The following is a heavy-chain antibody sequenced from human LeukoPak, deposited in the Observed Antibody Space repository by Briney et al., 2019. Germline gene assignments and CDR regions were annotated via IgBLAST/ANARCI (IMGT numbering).Heavy chain of an antibody. Sequence: SETLSLTCTVSGGSISSSSYYWGWIRQPPGKGLEWIGSIYYSGSTYYNPSLKSRVTISVDTSKNQFSLKLSSVTAADTAVYYCARGAGEYYYDSSGSYYFDYWGQGTLVTVSS. CDR3: ARGAGEYYYDSSGSYYFDY. J-gene: IGHJ4*02. CDR2: IYYSGST. CDR1: GGSISSSSYY. V-gene: IGHV4-39*07. D-gene: IGHD3-22*01.